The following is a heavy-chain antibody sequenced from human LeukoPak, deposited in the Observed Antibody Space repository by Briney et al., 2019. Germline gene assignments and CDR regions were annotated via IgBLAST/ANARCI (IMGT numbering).Heavy chain of an antibody. CDR2: ISAYNGNT. Sequence: ASVKVSCKASGYTFTSYGISWVRQAPGQGLEWMGWISAYNGNTNYAQRLQDRVIMTTDTSTSTAYMELRSLRSDDTAVYYCARIYSTSERYYFDYWGQGTLVTVSS. CDR1: GYTFTSYG. CDR3: ARIYSTSERYYFDY. J-gene: IGHJ4*02. D-gene: IGHD5-18*01. V-gene: IGHV1-18*01.